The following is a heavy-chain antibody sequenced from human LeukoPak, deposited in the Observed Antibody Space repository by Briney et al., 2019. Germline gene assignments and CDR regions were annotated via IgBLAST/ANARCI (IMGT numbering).Heavy chain of an antibody. D-gene: IGHD3-10*01. V-gene: IGHV1-18*01. CDR2: ISAYNGDT. J-gene: IGHJ4*02. CDR3: ARDRRARGLWFGKARGY. CDR1: GYTFNNFG. Sequence: GASVKVSCKASGYTFNNFGISWVRQAPGQGLEWMGWISAYNGDTKYAEKVQDRVTMTTDTSTSTVYMELRSLTSDDTAVYYCARDRRARGLWFGKARGYWGQGTQVTVSS.